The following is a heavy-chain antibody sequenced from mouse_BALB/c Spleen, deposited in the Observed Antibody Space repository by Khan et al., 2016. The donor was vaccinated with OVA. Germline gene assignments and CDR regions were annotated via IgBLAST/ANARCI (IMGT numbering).Heavy chain of an antibody. CDR3: ARWATWYFDV. V-gene: IGHV1-63*02. D-gene: IGHD3-1*01. CDR2: IYPYPGGAYT. Sequence: QVQLKESGAELVRPGTSVKISCKASGYTFTNYWLGWLKQRPGLGLEWIGDIYPYPGGAYTNYNERFKAKATLTADTSSSTANMSRSSLTSEDSAVYFCARWATWYFDVWGAGTTVTVSS. J-gene: IGHJ1*01. CDR1: GYTFTNYW.